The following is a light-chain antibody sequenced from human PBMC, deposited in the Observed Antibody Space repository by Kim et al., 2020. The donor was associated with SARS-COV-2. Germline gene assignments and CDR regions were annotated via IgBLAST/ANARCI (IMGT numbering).Light chain of an antibody. CDR3: QQYGTSPRT. CDR1: QSIYNY. CDR2: GTS. Sequence: LSPGESATLSCRASQSIYNYLAWYQQKPGQSPRLLIYGTSTRATGTPDRFSGSGSGTGFTLTISRLEPEDFAVYYCQQYGTSPRTFGGGTKVDIK. V-gene: IGKV3-20*01. J-gene: IGKJ4*01.